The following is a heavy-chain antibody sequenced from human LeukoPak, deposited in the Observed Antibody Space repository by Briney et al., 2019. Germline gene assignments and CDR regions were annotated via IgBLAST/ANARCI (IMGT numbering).Heavy chain of an antibody. CDR2: ISGSGRST. J-gene: IGHJ4*02. Sequence: GGSLRLSCAASGLSFSRYAMSWVRRAPGKGLECVSVISGSGRSTNYADSVKGRFTISRDNSKNTLYLQMERLRAEDTAAYYCAKGRSDYGTGFDLWGQGTLVTVSS. V-gene: IGHV3-23*01. CDR3: AKGRSDYGTGFDL. CDR1: GLSFSRYA. D-gene: IGHD4-17*01.